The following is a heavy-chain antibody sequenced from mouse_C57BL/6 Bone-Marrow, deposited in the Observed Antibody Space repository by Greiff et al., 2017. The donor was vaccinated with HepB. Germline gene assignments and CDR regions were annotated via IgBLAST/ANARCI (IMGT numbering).Heavy chain of an antibody. D-gene: IGHD1-1*01. V-gene: IGHV3-6*01. CDR3: ARRGYYGRDAMDY. J-gene: IGHJ4*01. Sequence: DVKLQESGPGLVKPSQSLSLTCSVTGYSITSGYYWNWIRQFPGNKLEWMGYISYDGSNNYNPSLKNRISITRDTSKNQFFLKLNSVTTEDTATYYCARRGYYGRDAMDYWGQGTSVTVSS. CDR2: ISYDGSN. CDR1: GYSITSGYY.